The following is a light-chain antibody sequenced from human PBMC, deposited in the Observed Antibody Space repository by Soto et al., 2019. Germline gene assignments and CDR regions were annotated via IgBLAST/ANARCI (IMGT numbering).Light chain of an antibody. J-gene: IGKJ3*01. Sequence: EIVMTQSPATLSVSPGERATLSCRASQSVSSNLAWYQQKPGQAPRLLIYGASTRATGIPARFSGSGSGTEFTLTISSLQSEDFAVYYCQQYNNWPPAFTFAPGTKVDIK. V-gene: IGKV3-15*01. CDR1: QSVSSN. CDR3: QQYNNWPPAFT. CDR2: GAS.